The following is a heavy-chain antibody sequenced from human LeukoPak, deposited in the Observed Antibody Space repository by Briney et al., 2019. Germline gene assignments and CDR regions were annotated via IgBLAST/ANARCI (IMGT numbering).Heavy chain of an antibody. J-gene: IGHJ4*02. D-gene: IGHD3-16*02. CDR3: ARDRNYDYVWGSYRYTPVFVY. CDR1: GYTFTGYY. CDR2: INPSGGST. V-gene: IGHV1-46*01. Sequence: ASVKVSCKASGYTFTGYYMHWVRQAPGQGLEWMGWINPSGGSTSYAQKFQGRVTMTRDMSTSTVYMELSSLRSEDTAVYYCARDRNYDYVWGSYRYTPVFVYWGQGTLVTVSS.